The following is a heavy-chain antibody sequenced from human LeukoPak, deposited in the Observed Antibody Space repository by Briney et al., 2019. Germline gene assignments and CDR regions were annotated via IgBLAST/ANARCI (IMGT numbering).Heavy chain of an antibody. CDR2: IYYSGST. V-gene: IGHV4-31*01. CDR3: ARPLYYDSSGYIY. CDR1: GGSISSAGYY. J-gene: IGHJ4*02. Sequence: KTSETLSLTCTVSGGSISSAGYYWSSIRQHPGKGLERIGYIYYSGSTYYNPAIKSQVTISVDTSKNQFSLKLRSVTPADTAVYYCARPLYYDSSGYIYWGQGTLVTVSS. D-gene: IGHD3-22*01.